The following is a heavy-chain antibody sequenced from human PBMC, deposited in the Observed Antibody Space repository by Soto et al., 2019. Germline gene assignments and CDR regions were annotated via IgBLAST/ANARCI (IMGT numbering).Heavy chain of an antibody. Sequence: PGESLKISCAASGFSFRDYFMSWLRQAPGKGLEWVSYIGPYGNSIYYADSVKGRFTISRDDATKSLHLHMNSLRTDATAVDYCARDDHTYGVYWGQRTPVTVSS. CDR3: ARDDHTYGVY. J-gene: IGHJ4*02. CDR2: IGPYGNSI. V-gene: IGHV3-11*01. D-gene: IGHD2-21*01. CDR1: GFSFRDYF.